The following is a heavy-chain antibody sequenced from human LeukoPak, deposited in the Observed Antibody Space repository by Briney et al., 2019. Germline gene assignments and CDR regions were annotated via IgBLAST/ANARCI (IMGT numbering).Heavy chain of an antibody. J-gene: IGHJ4*02. CDR2: ISSSSSYI. Sequence: GGSLRLSCAASGFTFSSYSMNWVRQAPGKGLEWVSSISSSSSYIYYADSVKGRFTISRDNSKSTLYLQMNSLRAEDTAVYYCVKVSSGWYLFTFDYWGQGTLVTVSS. CDR1: GFTFSSYS. CDR3: VKVSSGWYLFTFDY. V-gene: IGHV3-21*04. D-gene: IGHD6-19*01.